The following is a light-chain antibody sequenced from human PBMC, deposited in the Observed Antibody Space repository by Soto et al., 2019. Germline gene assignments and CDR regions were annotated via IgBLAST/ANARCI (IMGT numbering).Light chain of an antibody. Sequence: QSVLTKPASVSGSPGQSITISCPGTRSDVGSFLVSWYQQYPGKAPKLILYEADKRPSGVSNRFSGSTSGSTASLTISGLQTEDEADYYCCSYVGASTYVFGTGTKV. CDR2: EAD. J-gene: IGLJ1*01. V-gene: IGLV2-23*01. CDR1: RSDVGSFL. CDR3: CSYVGASTYV.